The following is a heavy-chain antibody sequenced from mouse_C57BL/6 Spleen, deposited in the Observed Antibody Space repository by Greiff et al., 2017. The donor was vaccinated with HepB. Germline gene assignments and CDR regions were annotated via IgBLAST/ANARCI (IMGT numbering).Heavy chain of an antibody. V-gene: IGHV1-82*01. CDR2: IYPGDGDT. Sequence: QVQLKESGPELVKPGASVKISCKASGYAFSSSWMNWVKQRPGKGLEWIGRIYPGDGDTNYNGKFKGKATLTADKSSSTAYMQLSSLTSEDSAVYFCARNGWSGFDYWGQGTTLTVSS. J-gene: IGHJ2*01. D-gene: IGHD1-1*02. CDR3: ARNGWSGFDY. CDR1: GYAFSSSW.